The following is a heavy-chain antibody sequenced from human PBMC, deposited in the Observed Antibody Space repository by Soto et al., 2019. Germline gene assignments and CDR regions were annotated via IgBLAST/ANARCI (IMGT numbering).Heavy chain of an antibody. Sequence: SVKVSCQASGYTFTSYAMHWVRQAPGQRLEWMGWINAGNGNTKYSQKFQGRVTITRDTSASTAYMELSSLRSDDTAVYYCARERAAAGFDYWGQGTLVTVSS. CDR1: GYTFTSYA. CDR2: INAGNGNT. J-gene: IGHJ4*02. D-gene: IGHD6-13*01. V-gene: IGHV1-3*01. CDR3: ARERAAAGFDY.